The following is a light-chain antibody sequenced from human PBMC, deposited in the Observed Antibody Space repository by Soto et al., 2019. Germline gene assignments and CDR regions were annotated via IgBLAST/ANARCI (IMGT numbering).Light chain of an antibody. V-gene: IGKV4-1*01. Sequence: DIVVNQSPDSLAASLGERATLNCKSSQSVLYSSNNKNYLAWYQQKPGQPPKLLISWASTRESGVPDRFSGSGSETDFTLSISSLRAEDVAVYYCQQSYTASRAFGHGTKVEI. CDR1: QSVLYSSNNKNY. CDR3: QQSYTASRA. CDR2: WAS. J-gene: IGKJ1*01.